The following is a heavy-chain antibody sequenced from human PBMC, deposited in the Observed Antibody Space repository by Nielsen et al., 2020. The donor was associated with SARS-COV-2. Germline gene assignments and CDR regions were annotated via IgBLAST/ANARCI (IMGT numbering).Heavy chain of an antibody. CDR1: GFTVSSNY. Sequence: GGSLRLSCAASGFTVSSNYMSWVRQAPGKGLEWVSVIYSGGSTYYADSVKGRFTISRDNSKNTLYLQMNSLRAEDTAVYYCASNVGAALNWFDPWGQGTLVTVSS. D-gene: IGHD1-26*01. CDR3: ASNVGAALNWFDP. V-gene: IGHV3-53*01. CDR2: IYSGGST. J-gene: IGHJ5*02.